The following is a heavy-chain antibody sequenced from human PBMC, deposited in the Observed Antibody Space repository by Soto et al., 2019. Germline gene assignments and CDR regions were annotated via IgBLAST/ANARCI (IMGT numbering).Heavy chain of an antibody. J-gene: IGHJ6*04. CDR2: ISGSGGST. CDR1: GFTFSSYA. CDR3: AKGAHSSGWTFFFHGMGV. D-gene: IGHD6-19*01. V-gene: IGHV3-23*01. Sequence: GGSLRLSCAASGFTFSSYAMSWVRQAPGKGLEWVSAISGSGGSTYYADSVKGRFTISRDNSRNTLYLQMNSLRAEDTAVYYCAKGAHSSGWTFFFHGMGVRREGTTVTVPS.